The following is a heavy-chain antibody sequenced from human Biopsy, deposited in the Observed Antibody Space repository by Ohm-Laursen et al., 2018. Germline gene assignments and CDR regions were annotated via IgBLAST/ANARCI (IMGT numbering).Heavy chain of an antibody. J-gene: IGHJ6*02. V-gene: IGHV1-2*02. CDR2: INPNSGGT. CDR3: ARAGVGSDGTDSYYYGMDV. D-gene: IGHD5-24*01. CDR1: GYTFIDYY. Sequence: SVKVSCKASGYTFIDYYIHWVRQAPGQGLEWMGWINPNSGGTKYAQKFQGRVTMAGDTSINTVHMEPRNLRSDDTAVYYCARAGVGSDGTDSYYYGMDVWGPGTTVTVSS.